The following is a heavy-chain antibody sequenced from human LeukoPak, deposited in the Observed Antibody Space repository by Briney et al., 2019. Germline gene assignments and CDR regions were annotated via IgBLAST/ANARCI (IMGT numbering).Heavy chain of an antibody. V-gene: IGHV3-33*01. Sequence: GGSLRLSCAASGFTFSSYGMHWVRQAPGKGLEWVAVIWYDGSNKYYADSVKGRSTISRDNSKNTLYLQMNSLRAEDTAVYYCARDGLHYYGSGSYYRGYFDYWGQGTLVTVSS. CDR1: GFTFSSYG. D-gene: IGHD3-10*01. J-gene: IGHJ4*02. CDR2: IWYDGSNK. CDR3: ARDGLHYYGSGSYYRGYFDY.